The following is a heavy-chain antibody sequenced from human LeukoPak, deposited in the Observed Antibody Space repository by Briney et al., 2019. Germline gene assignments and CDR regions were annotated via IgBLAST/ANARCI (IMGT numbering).Heavy chain of an antibody. CDR1: GFTLRSSA. CDR3: AKELYGNPSGY. D-gene: IGHD2-8*01. J-gene: IGHJ4*02. Sequence: QPGGSLRLSCAASGFTLRSSAMSWVRQAPGKGLEWVSAISGDGGTISYAASVRGRLTISRDNAKNTLFLQMSSLRAGDTALYYCAKELYGNPSGYWGQGTRVTVSS. CDR2: ISGDGGTI. V-gene: IGHV3-23*01.